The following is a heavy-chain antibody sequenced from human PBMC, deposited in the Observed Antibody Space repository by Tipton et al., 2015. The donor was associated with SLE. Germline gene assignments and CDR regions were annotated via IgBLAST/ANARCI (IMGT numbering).Heavy chain of an antibody. D-gene: IGHD3-10*01. CDR1: GYTFTSYG. CDR3: ARDGAGGHWFFDL. CDR2: ISAYNGNT. Sequence: QSGAEVKKPGASVKVSCKASGYTFTSYGISWVRQAPGQGLEWMGWISAYNGNTNYAQKLQGRVTMTRDTSISTAYMELSRLRSDDPAVYYCARDGAGGHWFFDLWGRGTLVTVSS. J-gene: IGHJ2*01. V-gene: IGHV1-18*01.